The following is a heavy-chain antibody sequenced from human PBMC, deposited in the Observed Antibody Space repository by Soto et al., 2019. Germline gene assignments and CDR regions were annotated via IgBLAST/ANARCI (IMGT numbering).Heavy chain of an antibody. J-gene: IGHJ3*01. Sequence: QVHLVESGPGLVESSETLSLTCTVHGGTISSYYWGWIRQSPGKGLEWLGHINHSGPTSYNPSLRSRASMTVDRSPNQFSLRLTSVSGAHTARYFCARDSFKYGLPFGAYDFWGQGTEVTVAS. D-gene: IGHD3-16*01. CDR2: INHSGPT. V-gene: IGHV4-59*01. CDR1: GGTISSYY. CDR3: ARDSFKYGLPFGAYDF.